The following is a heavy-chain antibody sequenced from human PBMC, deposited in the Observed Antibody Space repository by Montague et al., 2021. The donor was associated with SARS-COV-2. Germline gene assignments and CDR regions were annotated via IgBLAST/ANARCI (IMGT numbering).Heavy chain of an antibody. CDR1: GGSLSGYY. J-gene: IGHJ5*02. CDR2: INHSGST. V-gene: IGHV4-34*01. CDR3: AGGAAYDFWSGFLRCKWFDP. D-gene: IGHD3-3*01. Sequence: SETLSLTCAVYGGSLSGYYWAWIRQTPAKGLEWIGEINHSGSTNYNPSLKSRLTISVDTSKNQFSLKLNSMTAADTAVYYCAGGAAYDFWSGFLRCKWFDPWGLGTPVTVSS.